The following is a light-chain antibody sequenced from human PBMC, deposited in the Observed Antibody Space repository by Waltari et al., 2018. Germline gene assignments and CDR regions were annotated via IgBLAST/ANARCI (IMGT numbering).Light chain of an antibody. CDR3: CSYTPNHGV. Sequence: QSALTQPASVSGSPGQSITILCTGTSSDIGGYDYVSWYQQHPGNAPKLIIYDVTNRPSGVSDRFSGSKSGNTASLTISGLQAEDEGDYYCCSYTPNHGVFGGGTSLTVL. CDR1: SSDIGGYDY. J-gene: IGLJ3*02. CDR2: DVT. V-gene: IGLV2-14*03.